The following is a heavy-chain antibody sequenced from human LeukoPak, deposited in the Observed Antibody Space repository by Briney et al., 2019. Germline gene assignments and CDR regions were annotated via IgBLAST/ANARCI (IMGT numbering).Heavy chain of an antibody. CDR3: ARVKTPYDSSRGHKGPPSWFDY. CDR2: IYYSGST. V-gene: IGHV4-39*07. J-gene: IGHJ4*02. Sequence: SETLSLTCTVSGGSISSSSYYWGWIRQPPGKGLEWIGSIYYSGSTYYNPSLKCRVTISVDTSKNQFSLKLSSVTAADTAVYYCARVKTPYDSSRGHKGPPSWFDYWGQGTLVTVSS. D-gene: IGHD3-22*01. CDR1: GGSISSSSYY.